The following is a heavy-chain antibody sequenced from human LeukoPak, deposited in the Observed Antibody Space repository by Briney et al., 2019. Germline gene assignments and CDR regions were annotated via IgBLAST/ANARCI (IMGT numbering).Heavy chain of an antibody. V-gene: IGHV4-4*07. CDR2: IYTSGST. D-gene: IGHD6-13*01. CDR1: GGSISSYY. J-gene: IGHJ6*03. Sequence: SETLSPTCTVSGGSISSYYWSWIRQPAGKGLEWIGRIYTSGSTNYNPSLKSRVTMSVDTSKNQFSLKLSSVTAADTAVYYCARDSWAAAGTYYYYMDVWGKGTTVTISS. CDR3: ARDSWAAAGTYYYYMDV.